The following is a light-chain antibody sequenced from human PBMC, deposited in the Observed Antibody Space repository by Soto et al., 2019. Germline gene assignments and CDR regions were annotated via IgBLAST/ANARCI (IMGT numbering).Light chain of an antibody. J-gene: IGLJ2*01. CDR3: QSYDGSLGAVV. V-gene: IGLV1-40*01. Sequence: QAVVTQPPSVSGAPGQRVTISCTGDSSNIGATYDVHWYRQLPGTAPKLLIFGNTNRPSGVPDRFSGSKSGTSAALAISGLQPEDEADYYCQSYDGSLGAVVFGGGTKLTVL. CDR2: GNT. CDR1: SSNIGATYD.